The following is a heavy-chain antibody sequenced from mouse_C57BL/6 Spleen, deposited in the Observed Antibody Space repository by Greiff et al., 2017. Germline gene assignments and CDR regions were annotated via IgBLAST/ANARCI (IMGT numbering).Heavy chain of an antibody. V-gene: IGHV1-39*01. CDR2: INPNYGTT. CDR3: AAPYGSSYEGFAY. CDR1: GYSFTDYN. J-gene: IGHJ3*01. D-gene: IGHD1-1*01. Sequence: EVKVVESGPELVKPGASVKISCKASGYSFTDYNMNWVKQSNGKSLEWIGVINPNYGTTSYNQKFKGKATLTVDQSSSTAYMQLNSLTSEDSAVYYCAAPYGSSYEGFAYWGQGTLVTVSA.